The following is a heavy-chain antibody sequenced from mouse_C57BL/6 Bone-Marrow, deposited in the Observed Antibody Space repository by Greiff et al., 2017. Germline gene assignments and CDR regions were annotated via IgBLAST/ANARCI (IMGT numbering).Heavy chain of an antibody. D-gene: IGHD1-1*01. Sequence: EVHLVESGAGLVKPGGSLKLSCAASGFTFSSYAMSWVRQTPEKRLEWVAYISSGGDYIYYADTVKGRFTISRDTARNTLYLHMSSLKSADTTVYYYTREITTIEYWYFDVWGTGTTVTVSS. CDR3: TREITTIEYWYFDV. V-gene: IGHV5-9-1*02. J-gene: IGHJ1*03. CDR1: GFTFSSYA. CDR2: ISSGGDYI.